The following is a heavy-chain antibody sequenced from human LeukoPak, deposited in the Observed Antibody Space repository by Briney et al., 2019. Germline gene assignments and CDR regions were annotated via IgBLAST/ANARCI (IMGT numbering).Heavy chain of an antibody. CDR3: ARTGPLPTNDAFDI. V-gene: IGHV4-28*06. Sequence: SETLSLTCAVSGYSISSSNWRGWIRQPPGKGLEWIGYIYYSGSTNYNPSLKSRVTMSVDTSKNQFSLKLSSVTALDTAVYYCARTGPLPTNDAFDIWGQGTMVTVSS. J-gene: IGHJ3*02. CDR2: IYYSGST. CDR1: GYSISSSNW. D-gene: IGHD2-8*01.